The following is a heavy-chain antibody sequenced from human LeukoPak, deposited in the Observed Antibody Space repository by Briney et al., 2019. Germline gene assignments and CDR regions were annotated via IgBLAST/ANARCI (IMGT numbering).Heavy chain of an antibody. V-gene: IGHV4-61*08. CDR2: IYYSGST. D-gene: IGHD6-19*01. CDR1: GGSISSGDYS. CDR3: ARVSSSGWSSFDY. J-gene: IGHJ4*02. Sequence: SETLSLTCAVSGGSISSGDYSWCWIRQPPGKGLEWIGYIYYSGSTYYNPSLKSRVTISVDTSKNQFSLKLSSVTAADTAVYYCARVSSSGWSSFDYWGQGTLVTVSS.